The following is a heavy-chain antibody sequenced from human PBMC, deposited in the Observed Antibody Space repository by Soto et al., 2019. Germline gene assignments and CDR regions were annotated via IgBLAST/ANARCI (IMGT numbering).Heavy chain of an antibody. CDR2: ISYDGSNK. Sequence: QVQLVESGGGVVQPGRSLRLSCAASGFTFSSYAMHWVRQAPGKGLEWVAVISYDGSNKYYADSVKGRFTISRDNSKNTLYLQMNRLRAEDTAVYYWAPPGGYSSGYYFDAWGQGPLGSVSS. CDR1: GFTFSSYA. CDR3: APPGGYSSGYYFDA. J-gene: IGHJ4*02. D-gene: IGHD6-19*01. V-gene: IGHV3-30-3*01.